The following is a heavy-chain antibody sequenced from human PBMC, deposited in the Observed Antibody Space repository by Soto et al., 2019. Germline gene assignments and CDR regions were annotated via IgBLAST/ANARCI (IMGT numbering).Heavy chain of an antibody. CDR3: ARGRQWLAQNDY. Sequence: ASVEVSCKASGYTFTSYDINWVRQATGQGLEWMGWMNPNSGNTGYAQKFQGRVTMTRNTSISTAYMELSSLRSEYTAVYYCARGRQWLAQNDYWGQGTLVTVS. V-gene: IGHV1-8*01. CDR2: MNPNSGNT. J-gene: IGHJ4*02. D-gene: IGHD6-19*01. CDR1: GYTFTSYD.